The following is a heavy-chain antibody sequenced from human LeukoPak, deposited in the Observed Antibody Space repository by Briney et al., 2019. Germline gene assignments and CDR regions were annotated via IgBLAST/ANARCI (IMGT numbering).Heavy chain of an antibody. CDR1: GGSIRIYY. J-gene: IGHJ6*03. CDR3: ETSTIFGVVIDYYYYMDV. Sequence: SETLSLTCTVSGGSIRIYYWSWIRQPPGKGLEWIGYIYYSGSTNYNPSLKSRVTISVDTSKNQFSLKLSSVTAADTAVYYCETSTIFGVVIDYYYYMDVWGKGTTVTVSS. V-gene: IGHV4-59*08. CDR2: IYYSGST. D-gene: IGHD3-3*01.